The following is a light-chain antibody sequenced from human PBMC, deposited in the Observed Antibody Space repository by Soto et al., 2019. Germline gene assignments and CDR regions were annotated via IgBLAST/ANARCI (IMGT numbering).Light chain of an antibody. V-gene: IGLV2-14*01. J-gene: IGLJ2*01. CDR3: SSYTSGGTLV. Sequence: QSVLTQPASVSGSPGQSITISCTGTSSDVGGYKYVSWYQQHPGKAPKLMIYDVNNRPSGVSNRFSGSKSGNTASLTISGLQAEDEADYYCSSYTSGGTLVFGTGTKVTVL. CDR2: DVN. CDR1: SSDVGGYKY.